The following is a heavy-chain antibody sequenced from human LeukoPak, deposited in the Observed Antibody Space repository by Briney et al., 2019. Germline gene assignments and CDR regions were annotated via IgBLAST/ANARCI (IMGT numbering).Heavy chain of an antibody. CDR2: IYWDDDK. V-gene: IGHV2-5*02. Sequence: SGATLVRPTQTLTLTCSFSGFSLTTYGLGVGWIRQPPGKALEWLALIYWDDDKRYNPSLRSRLTILKDTYKNQVVLTMANMDPVDTATYYCAHRRRLDSDWNYGSFDYWGQGTLVPVSS. CDR3: AHRRRLDSDWNYGSFDY. J-gene: IGHJ4*02. CDR1: GFSLTTYGLG. D-gene: IGHD1-7*01.